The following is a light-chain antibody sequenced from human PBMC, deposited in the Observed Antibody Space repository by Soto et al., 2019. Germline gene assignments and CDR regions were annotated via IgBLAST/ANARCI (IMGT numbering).Light chain of an antibody. CDR3: QQYSNWPLT. CDR2: GAS. V-gene: IGKV3-15*01. Sequence: EIVMTQSPSTLSGSPGERATLSWGASQSVSSNLAWYQQKHGQAPRLLINGASTRATGIPARFGGSGYGTEFTLTISSLQSEDLAVYYCQQYSNWPLTFGQGTRLEIK. J-gene: IGKJ5*01. CDR1: QSVSSN.